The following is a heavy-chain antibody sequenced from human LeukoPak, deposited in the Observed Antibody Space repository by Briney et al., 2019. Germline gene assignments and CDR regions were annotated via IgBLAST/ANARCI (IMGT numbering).Heavy chain of an antibody. CDR1: GFTFSSYG. V-gene: IGHV3-23*01. D-gene: IGHD6-13*01. CDR3: AKDRRQLANFDY. CDR2: FGGGGGPT. J-gene: IGHJ4*02. Sequence: PGGSLRLSCVASGFTFSSYGMSWVRQAPGKGLEWVSGFGGGGGPTYYADSVKGRFTISRDNSKNTLYLQMNSLGADDTAVYYCAKDRRQLANFDYWGQGTLVTVSS.